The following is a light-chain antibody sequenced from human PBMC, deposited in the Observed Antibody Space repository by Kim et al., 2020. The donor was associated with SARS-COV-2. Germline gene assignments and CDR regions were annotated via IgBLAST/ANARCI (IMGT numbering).Light chain of an antibody. V-gene: IGLV3-21*04. J-gene: IGLJ2*01. CDR2: SDS. CDR3: QVWDSSSDHVV. Sequence: PGKTARITCGGNNVGIKSVHWYQQKPGQAPVLVIYSDSDRPSGIPERFSGSNSGNTATLTISRVEAGDEADYYCQVWDSSSDHVVFGGGTKLTVL. CDR1: NVGIKS.